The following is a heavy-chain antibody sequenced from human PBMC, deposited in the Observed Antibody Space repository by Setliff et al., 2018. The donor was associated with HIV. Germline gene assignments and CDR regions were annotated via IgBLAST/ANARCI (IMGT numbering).Heavy chain of an antibody. V-gene: IGHV1-69*13. Sequence: SVKVSCKASGGTFSSYPVSWVRQAPGQGLEWMGGIIPIFGTANYAQKFQGRATITADASTRTAHMELSGLRSEDTAVYYCARGVDGDYRYYMDVWGEGTTVTVSS. J-gene: IGHJ6*03. D-gene: IGHD3-10*01. CDR2: IIPIFGTA. CDR1: GGTFSSYP. CDR3: ARGVDGDYRYYMDV.